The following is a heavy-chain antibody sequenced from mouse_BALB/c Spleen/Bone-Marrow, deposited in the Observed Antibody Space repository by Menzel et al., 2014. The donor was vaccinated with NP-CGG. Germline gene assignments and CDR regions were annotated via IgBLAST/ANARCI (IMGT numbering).Heavy chain of an antibody. CDR3: ARNGNYPAWFAY. CDR2: ILPGSGCT. J-gene: IGHJ3*01. Sequence: QVQLKESGAELMKPGASVKISCKATGYTFSSYWIEWVKQRPGHGLEWIGEILPGSGCTNYNEKFKGKATFTADTSSNPAYMQLSSLTSEDSAVYYCARNGNYPAWFAYWGQGTLVTVSA. D-gene: IGHD2-1*01. V-gene: IGHV1-9*01. CDR1: GYTFSSYW.